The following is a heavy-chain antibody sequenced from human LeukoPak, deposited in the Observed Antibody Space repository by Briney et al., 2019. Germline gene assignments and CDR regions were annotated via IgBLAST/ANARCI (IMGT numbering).Heavy chain of an antibody. CDR2: IKEDGSEK. J-gene: IGHJ4*02. Sequence: GGSLRLSCEASGFTLSRFCMSWVRQAPGKGPELVANIKEDGSEKHYVDSVRGRFTISRDNAKSSVYLQMNSLRAEDSAMYYCARAANWGQGTLVTVSS. CDR1: GFTLSRFC. CDR3: ARAAN. V-gene: IGHV3-7*01.